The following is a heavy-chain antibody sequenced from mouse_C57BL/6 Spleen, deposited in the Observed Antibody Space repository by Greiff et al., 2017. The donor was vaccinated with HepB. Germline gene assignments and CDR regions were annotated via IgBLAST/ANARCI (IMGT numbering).Heavy chain of an antibody. Sequence: VHLVESGPELVKPGASVKISCKASGYAFSSSWMNWVKQRPGKGLEWIGRIYPGDGDTNYNGKFKGKATLTADKSSSTAYMQLSSLTSEDSAVYFCARGTAQATFWFAYWGQGTLVTVSA. CDR2: IYPGDGDT. D-gene: IGHD3-2*02. CDR3: ARGTAQATFWFAY. CDR1: GYAFSSSW. V-gene: IGHV1-82*01. J-gene: IGHJ3*01.